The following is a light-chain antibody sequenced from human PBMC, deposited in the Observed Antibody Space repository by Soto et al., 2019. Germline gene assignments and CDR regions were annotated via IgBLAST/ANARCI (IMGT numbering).Light chain of an antibody. CDR2: DVS. J-gene: IGLJ1*01. CDR3: CSYAGSYVYV. Sequence: QSPRNLPRAVSGSPGQSFTISCTGNISDIGGYNYVSWYQQNPGKAPKLMIYDVSNRPSGVPDRFSGSKSGNTASLTISGLQAEDEADYYCCSYAGSYVYVFGTGTKV. CDR1: ISDIGGYNY. V-gene: IGLV2-11*01.